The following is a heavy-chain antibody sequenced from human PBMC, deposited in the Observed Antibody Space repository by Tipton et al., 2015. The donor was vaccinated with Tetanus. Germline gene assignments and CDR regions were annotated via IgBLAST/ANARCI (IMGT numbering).Heavy chain of an antibody. D-gene: IGHD6-6*01. V-gene: IGHV5-51*01. CDR1: GYSFTSYW. Sequence: QLVQSGAEVKKPGESLKISCKGSGYSFTSYWIGWVRQMPGKGLEWMGIIYPGDSDTRYSPSFQGQVTISADKSISTAYLQWSSLKASDTAMYYCARHPYSSSSDYYYYYGMDVWGQGTTVTVSS. J-gene: IGHJ6*02. CDR2: IYPGDSDT. CDR3: ARHPYSSSSDYYYYYGMDV.